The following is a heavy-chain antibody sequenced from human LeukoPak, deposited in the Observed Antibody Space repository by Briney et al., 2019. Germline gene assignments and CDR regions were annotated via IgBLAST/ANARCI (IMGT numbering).Heavy chain of an antibody. CDR1: GFVLSDYG. J-gene: IGHJ6*02. CDR2: IGSAGDK. V-gene: IGHV3-13*01. D-gene: IGHD3/OR15-3a*01. Sequence: GGSLRLSCAASGFVLSDYGIHWVRQGIGKGLDWVSGIGSAGDKYYAGSERGRFTISRENAENFVYLQMNGLRAEDTAIYYCVRAKRETSSRPWTSGMDVWGQGTTVTVSS. CDR3: VRAKRETSSRPWTSGMDV.